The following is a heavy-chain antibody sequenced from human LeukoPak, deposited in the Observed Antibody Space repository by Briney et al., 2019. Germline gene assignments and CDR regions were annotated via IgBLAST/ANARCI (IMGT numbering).Heavy chain of an antibody. D-gene: IGHD2-2*02. CDR1: GFTFSSYA. CDR3: ARTSVAAAISPYYFDY. V-gene: IGHV3-21*01. J-gene: IGHJ4*02. CDR2: ISSSSNYR. Sequence: GGFLRLSCAASGFTFSSYAMSSVRQAPGKGLEWVSFISSSSNYRYYADSVKGRFTISRDNAKNSLYLQMASLRAEDTAVYYCARTSVAAAISPYYFDYWGQGTLVTVSS.